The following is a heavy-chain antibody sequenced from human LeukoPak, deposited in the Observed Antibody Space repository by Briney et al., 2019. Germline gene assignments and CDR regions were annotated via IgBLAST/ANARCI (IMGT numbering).Heavy chain of an antibody. V-gene: IGHV4-34*01. CDR3: ARGRNRKVVVVPAAYGMDV. CDR1: GVSFSGYY. D-gene: IGHD2-2*01. Sequence: SETLSLTCAVYGVSFSGYYWRWLRQPQGKGVERMGEINHSGSTNYNPSLKSRVTISVATSKNQFSLKLSSVTAADTAVYYCARGRNRKVVVVPAAYGMDVWGKGTTVTVSS. J-gene: IGHJ6*04. CDR2: INHSGST.